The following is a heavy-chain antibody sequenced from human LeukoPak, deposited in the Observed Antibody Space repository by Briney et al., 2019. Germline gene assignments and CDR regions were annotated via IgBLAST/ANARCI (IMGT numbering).Heavy chain of an antibody. CDR1: EYSFTNYW. Sequence: GESLQISCKGSEYSFTNYWIGWVRQMPGKGLEWMGITYPGDSDTRYSPSFQGQVTISADKSISTAYLQWSSLKASDTAMYFCATYAGSYSKYFQHWGQGTLVTVSS. D-gene: IGHD3-10*01. V-gene: IGHV5-51*01. CDR3: ATYAGSYSKYFQH. CDR2: TYPGDSDT. J-gene: IGHJ1*01.